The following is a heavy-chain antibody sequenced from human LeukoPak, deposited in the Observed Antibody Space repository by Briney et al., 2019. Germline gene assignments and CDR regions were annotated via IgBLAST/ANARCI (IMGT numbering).Heavy chain of an antibody. CDR2: VYPGDSDA. J-gene: IGHJ3*02. CDR3: ARRLVGATRWAFDI. Sequence: GESLKISCKGSGYTFTSYWIAWVRQMPGKGLGWMGIVYPGDSDATYSPSFQGQVTISADKSISTAYLQWSSLKASDTAMYYCARRLVGATRWAFDIWGQGTMVTVSS. V-gene: IGHV5-51*01. CDR1: GYTFTSYW. D-gene: IGHD1-26*01.